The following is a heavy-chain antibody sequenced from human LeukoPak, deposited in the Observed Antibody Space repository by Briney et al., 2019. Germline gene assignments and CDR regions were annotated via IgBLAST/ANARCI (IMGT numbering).Heavy chain of an antibody. Sequence: ASVKVSCKASGYTFTSYGFNWGRQATGQGHEWMGWMNPNSGNTGYAQKFQGRVTITRNTSISTAYMELSSLRSEDTAVYYCARGSGSGNRLRYYFDDWGQGTLVTVSS. D-gene: IGHD3-10*01. CDR2: MNPNSGNT. V-gene: IGHV1-8*03. CDR3: ARGSGSGNRLRYYFDD. CDR1: GYTFTSYG. J-gene: IGHJ4*02.